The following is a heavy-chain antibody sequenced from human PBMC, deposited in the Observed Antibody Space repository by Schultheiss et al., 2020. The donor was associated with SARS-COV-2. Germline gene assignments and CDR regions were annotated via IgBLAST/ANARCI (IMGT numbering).Heavy chain of an antibody. Sequence: SETLSLTCTVSGGSISSSTYYWGWIRQPPGKGLEWIGNMYYSGSTYYNPSLKSRVTISVDTSKNQFSLKLSSVTAADTAVYYCARVQGLQLTVDYWGQGTLVTVSS. V-gene: IGHV4-39*07. CDR2: MYYSGST. CDR1: GGSISSSTYY. CDR3: ARVQGLQLTVDY. J-gene: IGHJ4*02. D-gene: IGHD1-1*01.